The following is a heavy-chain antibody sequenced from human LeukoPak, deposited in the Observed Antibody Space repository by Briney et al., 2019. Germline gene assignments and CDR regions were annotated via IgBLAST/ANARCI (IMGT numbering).Heavy chain of an antibody. CDR1: GITFSNCD. Sequence: PGGSLRLSCAPSGITFSNCDMHGVPHAPGKGLEWVSAIGTACDTYYPASVKGRFTISRENAKKSLFLQMNSLRDGDTARYFFTRGATYDLLPGYHLNAFDICRQGTMPTVPS. CDR2: IGTACDT. D-gene: IGHD3-9*01. V-gene: IGHV3-13*01. J-gene: IGHJ3*02. CDR3: TRGATYDLLPGYHLNAFDI.